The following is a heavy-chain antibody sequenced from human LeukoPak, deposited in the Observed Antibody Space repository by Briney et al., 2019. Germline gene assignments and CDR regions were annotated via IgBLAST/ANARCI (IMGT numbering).Heavy chain of an antibody. CDR1: GFTFSSYA. CDR3: AKDDLGYYDILTGYNY. Sequence: PGGSLRLSCAASGFTFSSYAMSWVRQAPGKGLEWVSAISGSGGSTYYADSVKGRFTISRDNSKNTLYLQMNSLRAEDTAVYYCAKDDLGYYDILTGYNYWGQGTLVTVSS. D-gene: IGHD3-9*01. J-gene: IGHJ4*02. CDR2: ISGSGGST. V-gene: IGHV3-23*01.